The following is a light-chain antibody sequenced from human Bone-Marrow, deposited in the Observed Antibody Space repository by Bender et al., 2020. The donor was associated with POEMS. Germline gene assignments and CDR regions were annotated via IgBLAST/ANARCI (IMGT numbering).Light chain of an antibody. V-gene: IGLV2-23*02. CDR2: EVN. Sequence: QSALTQPPSVSGSPGQSVTISCTGTSSDVGGYNYVSWYQQHPDKAPKLMIYEVNKRPSGASNRFSGSKSGNTASLTISGLQAEDEADYFCCSYAGSSTLMFGGGTKLTVL. CDR3: CSYAGSSTLM. J-gene: IGLJ3*02. CDR1: SSDVGGYNY.